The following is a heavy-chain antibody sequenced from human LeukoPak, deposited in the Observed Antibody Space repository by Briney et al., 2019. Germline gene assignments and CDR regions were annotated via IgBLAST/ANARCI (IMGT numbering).Heavy chain of an antibody. CDR2: IYYSGST. CDR3: ARRWGYYYFDY. V-gene: IGHV4-39*01. CDR1: SGSISSSDYY. J-gene: IGHJ4*02. D-gene: IGHD1-26*01. Sequence: PSETLSLTCTVSSGSISSSDYYWGWIRQPPGKGLEWIGIIYYSGSTYYNPSLKSRVTISVDTSKNQFSLKLSSVTAADTAVYYCARRWGYYYFDYWGQGTLVTVSS.